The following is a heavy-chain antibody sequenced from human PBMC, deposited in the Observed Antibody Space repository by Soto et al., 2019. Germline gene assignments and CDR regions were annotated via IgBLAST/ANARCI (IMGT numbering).Heavy chain of an antibody. D-gene: IGHD5-12*01. Sequence: QVQLVQSGAEVKKPGSSVKVSCKASGATYSNSAISWVRQAPGQGLEWMGGINPILGIPDYAHKFQGRVTITADESTNTVYMDLGSLRSEDTALYCCARGCVDVVATSAFDYWGQGILVTVSS. CDR1: GATYSNSA. CDR3: ARGCVDVVATSAFDY. J-gene: IGHJ4*02. V-gene: IGHV1-69*10. CDR2: INPILGIP.